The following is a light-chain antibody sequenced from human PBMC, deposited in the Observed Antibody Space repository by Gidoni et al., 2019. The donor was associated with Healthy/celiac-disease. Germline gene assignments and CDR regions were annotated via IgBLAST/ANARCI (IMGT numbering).Light chain of an antibody. CDR3: QQYNSYSRT. Sequence: DIQMTQSPSTLSASVGDRVTITCRASQSISSWLAWYQQKPGKAPKLLIYKASSLESGVQSRFSGSGSGKEFTLTSSSLQPDDFATYCCQQYNSYSRTFGQGTKVEIK. CDR2: KAS. V-gene: IGKV1-5*03. J-gene: IGKJ1*01. CDR1: QSISSW.